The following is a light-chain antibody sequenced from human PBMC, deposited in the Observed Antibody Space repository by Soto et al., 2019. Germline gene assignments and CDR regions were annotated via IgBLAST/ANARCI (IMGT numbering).Light chain of an antibody. CDR1: QSVADK. J-gene: IGKJ2*01. Sequence: EVVMTQLPATLSVSPGERVSLSCRASQSVADKLAWYQQKPGQAPRLLIYAAFSRAAGIPTRFSGSGSGTDFTLTISSLQPEDFAVYYCQQYDDWPPFTFGQGTRLDI. CDR3: QQYDDWPPFT. V-gene: IGKV3-15*01. CDR2: AAF.